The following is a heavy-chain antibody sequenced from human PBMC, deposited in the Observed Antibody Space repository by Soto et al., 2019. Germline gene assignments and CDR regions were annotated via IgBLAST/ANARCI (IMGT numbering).Heavy chain of an antibody. V-gene: IGHV3-15*07. CDR1: GFTFTYAW. D-gene: IGHD3-10*01. CDR3: ATDGGA. CDR2: IKSKTAGGTT. Sequence: EVQLVESGGGLVKPGGSLTLSCAASGFTFTYAWMNCVRQAPGTGLEWVGRIKSKTAGGTTDYTAPVKGRFTISRDDSKNTLFLQMNSMKAEDTAVYYCATDGGAWGQGTLVTASS. J-gene: IGHJ5*02.